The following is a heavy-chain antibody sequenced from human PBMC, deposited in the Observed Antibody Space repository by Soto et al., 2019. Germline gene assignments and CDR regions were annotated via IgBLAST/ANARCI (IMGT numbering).Heavy chain of an antibody. J-gene: IGHJ6*02. CDR2: IYYSGST. D-gene: IGHD3-9*01. CDR3: ARHGYDIWGPGSALYYYGMDV. Sequence: PSETLSLTCTVSGGSISSSSYYWGWIRQPPGKGLEWFGSIYYSGSTYYNPSLKSRVTISVDTSKNQFSLKLSSVTAADTAVYHCARHGYDIWGPGSALYYYGMDVWGQGTTVTVSS. V-gene: IGHV4-39*01. CDR1: GGSISSSSYY.